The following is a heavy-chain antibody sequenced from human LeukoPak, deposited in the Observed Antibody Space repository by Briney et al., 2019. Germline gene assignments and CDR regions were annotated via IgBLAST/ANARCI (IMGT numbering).Heavy chain of an antibody. CDR2: IYYSGST. V-gene: IGHV4-59*01. J-gene: IGHJ5*02. D-gene: IGHD5-12*01. CDR3: ARDVYSGYDGYNWFDP. CDR1: GGSISSYY. Sequence: SETLSLTCTVSGGSISSYYWSWIRQPPGKGPEWIGYIYYSGSTNYNPSLKSRVTISVDTSKNQFSLKLSSVTAADTAVYYCARDVYSGYDGYNWFDPWGQGTLVTVSS.